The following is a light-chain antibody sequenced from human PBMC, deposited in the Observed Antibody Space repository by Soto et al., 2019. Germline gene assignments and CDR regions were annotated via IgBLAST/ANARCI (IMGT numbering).Light chain of an antibody. CDR2: WAS. V-gene: IGKV4-1*01. Sequence: DIVMTQSPDSLAVSLGERATINCKSSQSVLYSSNNKNYLAWYQQKPGQPPKLLIYWASTRESGVPDRFSGSGSGTDFTLTISSLQAEDFAVYYCQQRSSCPLTFGGGTKVDIK. CDR3: QQRSSCPLT. CDR1: QSVLYSSNNKNY. J-gene: IGKJ4*01.